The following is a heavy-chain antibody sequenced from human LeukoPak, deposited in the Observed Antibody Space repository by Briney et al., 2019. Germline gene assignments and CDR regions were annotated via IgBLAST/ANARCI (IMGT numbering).Heavy chain of an antibody. CDR3: ARHQTNYYGSGSPVDY. CDR1: GYSFTSYW. V-gene: IGHV5-51*01. CDR2: IYPGDSDT. Sequence: PGESLKISCQGSGYSFTSYWIGWVRQMPGKGLEWMGIIYPGDSDTRYSPSFQGQVTISADKSISTAYLQWSSLKASDTAMYYCARHQTNYYGSGSPVDYWGQGTLVTVSS. D-gene: IGHD3-10*01. J-gene: IGHJ4*02.